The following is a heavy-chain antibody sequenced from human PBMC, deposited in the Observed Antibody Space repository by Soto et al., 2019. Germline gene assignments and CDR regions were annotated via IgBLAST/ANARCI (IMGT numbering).Heavy chain of an antibody. CDR2: MNTNTGNT. Sequence: ASVKVSCRTSGYTFTEFDINWVRQAPGQGLEWMGWMNTNTGNTGYAQKFQGRVTMTRDTSISTAYMELRRLRSEDTAVYYCARVVRFFGGHAGYWGQGTLVTVSS. J-gene: IGHJ4*02. V-gene: IGHV1-8*01. D-gene: IGHD3-3*01. CDR1: GYTFTEFD. CDR3: ARVVRFFGGHAGY.